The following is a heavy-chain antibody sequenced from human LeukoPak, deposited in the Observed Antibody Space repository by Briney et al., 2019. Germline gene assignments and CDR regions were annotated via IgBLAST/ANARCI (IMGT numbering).Heavy chain of an antibody. J-gene: IGHJ6*02. D-gene: IGHD3-22*01. CDR1: GFTFSRYE. V-gene: IGHV3-48*03. Sequence: QPGGSLRLSCAASGFTFSRYEMHWVRQAPGKGLEWVSYISSSGSTIYYADSVKGRFTISRDNAKNSLYLQMNSLRAEDTAVYYCAREPYYYDSSGSNYYYYDMDVWGQGTTVTVSS. CDR2: ISSSGSTI. CDR3: AREPYYYDSSGSNYYYYDMDV.